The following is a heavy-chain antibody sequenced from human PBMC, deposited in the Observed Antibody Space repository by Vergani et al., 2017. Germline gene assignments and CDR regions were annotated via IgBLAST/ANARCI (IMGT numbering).Heavy chain of an antibody. Sequence: EVQLVESGGGLVQPGGSLRLSCAASGFTFSSYSMNWVRQAPGKGLEWVSYISSSSSTIYYADSVKGRFTISRDNSKNTLYLQMNSLRAEDTAVYYCARERDGGNSWSNYFDYWGQGTLVTVSS. D-gene: IGHD4-23*01. J-gene: IGHJ4*02. V-gene: IGHV3-48*01. CDR3: ARERDGGNSWSNYFDY. CDR2: ISSSSSTI. CDR1: GFTFSSYS.